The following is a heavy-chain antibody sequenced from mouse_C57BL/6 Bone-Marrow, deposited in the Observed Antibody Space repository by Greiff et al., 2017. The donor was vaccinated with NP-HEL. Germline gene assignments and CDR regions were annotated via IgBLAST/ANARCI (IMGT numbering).Heavy chain of an antibody. D-gene: IGHD3-3*01. J-gene: IGHJ4*01. Sequence: QVQLQQPGAELVKPGASVKLSCKASGYTFTSYWMHWVKQRPGQGLEWIGMIHPNSGSTNYNEKFKSKATLTVDKSSSTAYMQLSSLTSEDSAVYYCARSRGLYAMDYWGQGTSVTVSS. CDR3: ARSRGLYAMDY. CDR2: IHPNSGST. CDR1: GYTFTSYW. V-gene: IGHV1-64*01.